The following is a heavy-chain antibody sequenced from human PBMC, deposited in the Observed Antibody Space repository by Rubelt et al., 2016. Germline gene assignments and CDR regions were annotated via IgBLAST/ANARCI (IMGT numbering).Heavy chain of an antibody. CDR3: ARIRGSSGDYYYGMDV. Sequence: WMGGIIPIFGTANYAQKFQGRVTITADESTSTAYMELSSLRSEDTAVYYCARIRGSSGDYYYGMDVWGQGTTVTVSS. V-gene: IGHV1-69*01. J-gene: IGHJ6*02. D-gene: IGHD6-6*01. CDR2: IIPIFGTA.